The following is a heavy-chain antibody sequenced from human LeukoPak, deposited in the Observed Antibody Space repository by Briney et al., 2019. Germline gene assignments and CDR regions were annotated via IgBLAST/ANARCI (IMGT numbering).Heavy chain of an antibody. CDR2: INHSGST. Sequence: SETLSPTCAVYGGSFSGYYWSWIRQPPGKGLEWIGEINHSGSTNYNPSLKSRVTISVDTSKNQFSLKLSSVTAADTAVYYCARGYEYRDAFDIWGQGTMVTVSS. CDR3: ARGYEYRDAFDI. J-gene: IGHJ3*02. CDR1: GGSFSGYY. D-gene: IGHD5-12*01. V-gene: IGHV4-34*01.